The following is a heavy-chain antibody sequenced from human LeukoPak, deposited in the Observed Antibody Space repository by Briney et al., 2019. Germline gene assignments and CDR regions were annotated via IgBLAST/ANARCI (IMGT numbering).Heavy chain of an antibody. J-gene: IGHJ4*02. CDR2: IYYSGST. D-gene: IGHD3-22*01. Sequence: SETLSLTCTVSGVSISSSNSYWGWIRQPPGKGLEWIGSIYYSGSTYYNPSLKSRVTISVDTSKNQFSLKLSSVTAADTAVYYCASGADSSNYFLYYWGPGILVTVSS. CDR1: GVSISSSNSY. CDR3: ASGADSSNYFLYY. V-gene: IGHV4-39*01.